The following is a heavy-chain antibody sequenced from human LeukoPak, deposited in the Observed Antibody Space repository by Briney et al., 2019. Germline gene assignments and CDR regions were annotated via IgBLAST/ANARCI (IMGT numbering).Heavy chain of an antibody. J-gene: IGHJ4*02. CDR2: IYTSGST. Sequence: SQTLSLTCTVSGGSISSGSYYWSWIRQPAGKGLEWIGRIYTSGSTNYNPSLKSRVTISVDTSKNQFSLKLSYVTAADTAVYYCARATWTYYFHYWGQGTLVTVSS. D-gene: IGHD3/OR15-3a*01. V-gene: IGHV4-61*02. CDR1: GGSISSGSYY. CDR3: ARATWTYYFHY.